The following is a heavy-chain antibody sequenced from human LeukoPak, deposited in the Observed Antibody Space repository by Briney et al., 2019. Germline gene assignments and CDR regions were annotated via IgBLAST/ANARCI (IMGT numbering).Heavy chain of an antibody. D-gene: IGHD6-19*01. V-gene: IGHV4-59*01. CDR2: VYYRGST. Sequence: SETLSLTCSVSGASISTNSWSWIRQSPGKGLEWIGYVYYRGSTNYNPSLKSRLTLSIDTSKNQFSMKLSSVTAADTAVYYCARHYSSDPFDYWGQGTLVTVSS. CDR3: ARHYSSDPFDY. J-gene: IGHJ4*02. CDR1: GASISTNS.